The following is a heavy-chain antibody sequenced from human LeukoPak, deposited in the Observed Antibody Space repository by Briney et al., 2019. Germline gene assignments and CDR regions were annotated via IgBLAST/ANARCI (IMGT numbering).Heavy chain of an antibody. CDR3: ARDLNDSSGNDY. D-gene: IGHD3-22*01. J-gene: IGHJ4*02. CDR2: ISSSSSYI. CDR1: GFTVSSNS. V-gene: IGHV3-21*01. Sequence: GGSLRLSCTVSGFTVSSNSWSWVRQAPGKGLEWVSSISSSSSYIYYADSVKGRFTISRDNAKNSLYLQMNSLRAEDTAVYYCARDLNDSSGNDYWGQGTLVTVSS.